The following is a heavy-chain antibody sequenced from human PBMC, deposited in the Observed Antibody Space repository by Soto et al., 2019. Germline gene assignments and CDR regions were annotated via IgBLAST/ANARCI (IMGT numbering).Heavy chain of an antibody. D-gene: IGHD3-10*01. CDR1: GFNFSSDS. Sequence: GGTLRLSWAASGFNFSSDSMNWVRQARWKGLEWGSASSSSSICIYYGVSVKGQFTIDRDIAMNAPYLKMISQRAEDTPRYYWERVSGGRKFGDWSQGTLVT. V-gene: IGHV3-21*04. CDR2: SSSSSICI. J-gene: IGHJ4*02. CDR3: ERVSGGRKFGD.